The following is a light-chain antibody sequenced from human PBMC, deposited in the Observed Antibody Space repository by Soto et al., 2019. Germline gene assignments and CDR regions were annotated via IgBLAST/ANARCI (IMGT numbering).Light chain of an antibody. Sequence: EIVLTQSPATLSFSPGERATLSCSASQSVSTFLAGYQQKPCQAPRLLIYDASIRATGIPAKFSGSGSGTDFTRTISSLEPEDFAVYYCQHRSTWWTFGQGTQGEI. CDR1: QSVSTF. CDR3: QHRSTWWT. J-gene: IGKJ1*01. V-gene: IGKV3-11*01. CDR2: DAS.